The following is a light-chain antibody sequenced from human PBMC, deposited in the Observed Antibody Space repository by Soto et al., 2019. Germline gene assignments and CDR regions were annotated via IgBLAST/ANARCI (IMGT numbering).Light chain of an antibody. CDR3: QGLKDYPIT. V-gene: IGKV1-9*01. Sequence: DVQLTQSPSFLSASVGDRVTITCRASQGISSYLAWYQQKPGEAPKFLIYAASTLRGGVPSRLSGRGSGTEFTLTISSLQPEDFATYYCQGLKDYPITFGQGTRLEIK. CDR1: QGISSY. J-gene: IGKJ5*01. CDR2: AAS.